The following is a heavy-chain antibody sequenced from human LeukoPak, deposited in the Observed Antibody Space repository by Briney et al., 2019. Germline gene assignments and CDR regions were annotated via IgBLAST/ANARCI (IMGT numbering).Heavy chain of an antibody. D-gene: IGHD3-10*01. Sequence: AETLSLTCAVYGGSFNGYYWSWIRQPPGKGLEWIGEINHSGSTNYNPSLKSRVTISVDTSKNQFYLKLSSVTAADTAVYYCARGRRVDYYGSGSPPSPSLNDYWGQGTLVTVSS. V-gene: IGHV4-34*01. CDR3: ARGRRVDYYGSGSPPSPSLNDY. CDR1: GGSFNGYY. J-gene: IGHJ4*02. CDR2: INHSGST.